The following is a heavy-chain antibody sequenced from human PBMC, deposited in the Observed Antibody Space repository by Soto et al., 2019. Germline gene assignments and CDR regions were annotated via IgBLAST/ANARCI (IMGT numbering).Heavy chain of an antibody. CDR1: GGSISSGGYY. V-gene: IGHV4-31*03. J-gene: IGHJ3*02. Sequence: PSETLSLTCTVSGGSISSGGYYWSWIRQHPGKGLEWIGYIYYSGSTYYNPSLKSRVTISVDTSKNQFSLKLSSVTAADTAVYYCARGPELMVYVIWGQGTMVTVSS. CDR3: ARGPELMVYVI. CDR2: IYYSGST. D-gene: IGHD2-8*01.